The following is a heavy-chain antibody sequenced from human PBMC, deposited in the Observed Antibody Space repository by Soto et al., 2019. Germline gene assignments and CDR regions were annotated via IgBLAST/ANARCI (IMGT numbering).Heavy chain of an antibody. CDR3: ARESVAVDGRYYYYYYGMDV. CDR1: GYTFTGYY. CDR2: INPNSGGT. J-gene: IGHJ6*02. Sequence: ASVKVSCKASGYTFTGYYMHWVRQAPGQGLEWMGWINPNSGGTNYAQKFQGWVTMTRDTSISTAYMELSRLRSDDTAVYCCARESVAVDGRYYYYYYGMDVWGQGTTVTVSS. D-gene: IGHD6-19*01. V-gene: IGHV1-2*04.